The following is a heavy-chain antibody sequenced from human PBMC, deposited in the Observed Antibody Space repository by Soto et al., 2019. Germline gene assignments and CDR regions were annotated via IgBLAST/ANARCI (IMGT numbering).Heavy chain of an antibody. V-gene: IGHV3-21*01. J-gene: IGHJ5*02. CDR1: GFTFSSYS. CDR2: ISSSSSYI. Sequence: GGSLRLSCAASGFTFSSYSMNWVRQAPGKGLEWVSSISSSSSYIYYADSVKGRFTISRDNAKNSLYLQMNSLRAEDTAVYYCARDRCSSTSCYLAGNNWFDPWGQGTLVTVSS. CDR3: ARDRCSSTSCYLAGNNWFDP. D-gene: IGHD2-2*01.